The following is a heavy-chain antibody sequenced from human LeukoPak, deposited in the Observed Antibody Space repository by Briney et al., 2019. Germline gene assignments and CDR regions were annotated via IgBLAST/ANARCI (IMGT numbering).Heavy chain of an antibody. V-gene: IGHV4-30-2*05. CDR3: ARGRSSGWSFDY. J-gene: IGHJ4*02. CDR2: IYHSGST. CDR1: GGSISSGGYY. D-gene: IGHD6-19*01. Sequence: SETLSLTCTVSGGSISSGGYYWSWIRQPPGKGLEWIGYIYHSGSTYYNPSLKSRVTISVDTSKNQFSLKLSSVTAADTAVYYCARGRSSGWSFDYWGQGTLVTVSS.